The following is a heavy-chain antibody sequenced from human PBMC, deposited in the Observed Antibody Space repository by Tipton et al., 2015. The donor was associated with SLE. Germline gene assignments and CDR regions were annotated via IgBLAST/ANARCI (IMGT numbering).Heavy chain of an antibody. V-gene: IGHV4-39*07. CDR1: GGSISSSSYY. Sequence: TLSLTCTVSGGSISSSSYYWGWIRRPPGKGLEWIGSIYYSGSTYYNPSLKSRVTISVDTSKNQFSLKLSSVTAADTAVYYCAGAGIAVAGKRGAFDIWGQGTMVTVSS. CDR2: IYYSGST. J-gene: IGHJ3*02. CDR3: AGAGIAVAGKRGAFDI. D-gene: IGHD6-19*01.